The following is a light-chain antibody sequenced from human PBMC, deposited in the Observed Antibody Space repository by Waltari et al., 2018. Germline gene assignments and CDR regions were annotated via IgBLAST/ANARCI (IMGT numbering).Light chain of an antibody. Sequence: SYELTQPPSVAVSPGQTVSITRPGGTLSKEYAYWYQQKPGHAPMLTIYQDTKRPSGIPERFSGATSGTTVTLTITGVQAEDEAAYYCQSPSSSGSYHWLFGGGTKLTVL. V-gene: IGLV3-25*03. J-gene: IGLJ3*02. CDR1: TLSKEY. CDR3: QSPSSSGSYHWL. CDR2: QDT.